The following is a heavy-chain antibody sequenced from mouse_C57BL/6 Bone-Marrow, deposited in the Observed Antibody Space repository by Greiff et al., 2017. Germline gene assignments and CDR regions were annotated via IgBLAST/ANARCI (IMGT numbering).Heavy chain of an antibody. V-gene: IGHV1-9*01. CDR3: ARSPLDLAWFAY. CDR1: GYTFTGYW. CDR2: ILPGSGST. Sequence: VQLQQSGAELMKPGASVKLSCKATGYTFTGYWIEWVKQRPGHGLEWIGEILPGSGSTNYNEKFKGKATLTVDTSSSTAYMQLSSLTSEDSAVYFCARSPLDLAWFAYWGQGTLVTVSA. J-gene: IGHJ3*01.